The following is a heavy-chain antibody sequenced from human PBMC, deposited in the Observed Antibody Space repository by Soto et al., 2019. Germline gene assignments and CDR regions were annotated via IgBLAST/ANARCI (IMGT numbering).Heavy chain of an antibody. D-gene: IGHD5-12*01. J-gene: IGHJ6*02. CDR3: ARGGYRYYYYGMDV. Sequence: PSETLSLTCAVYGGSFSGYYWSWIRQPPGKGLEWIGEINHSGSTNYNPSLKSRVTISVDTSKNQFSLKLSSVTAADTAVYYCARGGYRYYYYGMDVWGQGTTVT. V-gene: IGHV4-34*01. CDR2: INHSGST. CDR1: GGSFSGYY.